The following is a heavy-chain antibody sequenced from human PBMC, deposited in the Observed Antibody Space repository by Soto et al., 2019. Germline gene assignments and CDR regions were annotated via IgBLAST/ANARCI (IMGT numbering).Heavy chain of an antibody. J-gene: IGHJ4*02. D-gene: IGHD3-16*01. CDR3: ARNDAYSPLGN. Sequence: ASVXVSCRTCLYILSIDGIRLLRQAPGQGLEWIGWISAYNGNTNYAQKVQGRVTMTTDKSTSTAYMELRSLRSDDTEVYYCARNDAYSPLGNWGPGTLV. CDR2: ISAYNGNT. V-gene: IGHV1-18*01. CDR1: LYILSIDG.